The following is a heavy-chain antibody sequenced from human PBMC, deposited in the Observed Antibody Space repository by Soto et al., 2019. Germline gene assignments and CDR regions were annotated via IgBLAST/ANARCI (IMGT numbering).Heavy chain of an antibody. CDR1: GGSISSGGYY. D-gene: IGHD1-26*01. J-gene: IGHJ4*02. CDR3: ARRYGGNFDY. CDR2: IYYSGST. V-gene: IGHV4-31*03. Sequence: SETLSLTCTVSGGSISSGGYYWSWIRQHPGKGLEWIGYIYYSGSTYYNPSLKSRVTISVDTSKNHFSLKLSSVTAADTAVYYCARRYGGNFDYWGQGTLVTVS.